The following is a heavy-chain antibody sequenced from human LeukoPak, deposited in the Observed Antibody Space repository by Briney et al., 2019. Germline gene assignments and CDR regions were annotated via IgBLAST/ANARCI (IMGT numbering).Heavy chain of an antibody. V-gene: IGHV3-7*01. J-gene: IGHJ4*02. Sequence: GGSLRLSCAASGFTFSSYWMSWVRQAPGKGLEWVANIKQDGSEKYYVGSVKGRFTISRDNAKNSLYLQMNSLRVEDTAVYYCVRDLGPAWYWGQGTLVTVSS. CDR1: GFTFSSYW. CDR2: IKQDGSEK. CDR3: VRDLGPAWY.